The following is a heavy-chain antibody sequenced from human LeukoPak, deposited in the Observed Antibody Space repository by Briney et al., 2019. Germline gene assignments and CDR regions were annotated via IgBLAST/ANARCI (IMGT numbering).Heavy chain of an antibody. CDR3: ARCETVLLWFGELSDPRWFDP. V-gene: IGHV1-18*01. CDR2: ISAYNGNT. Sequence: GASVKVSCKASGYTFTSYGISWVRQAPGQGLEWMGWISAYNGNTNYAQKLQGRVTMTTDTSTSTAYMELRSLRSDDTAVYYCARCETVLLWFGELSDPRWFDPWGQGALVTVSS. J-gene: IGHJ5*02. D-gene: IGHD3-10*01. CDR1: GYTFTSYG.